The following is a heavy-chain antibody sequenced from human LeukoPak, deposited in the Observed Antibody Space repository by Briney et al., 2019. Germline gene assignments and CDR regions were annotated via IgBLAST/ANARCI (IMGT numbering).Heavy chain of an antibody. CDR1: SGSISSYY. Sequence: PSETLSLTCTVSSGSISSYYWSWIRQPPGKGLEWIGYIYYSGSTNYNPSLKSRVTISVDTSKKQFSLKLSSVTAADTAVYYCARDERYCSGGSYYPGAFDIWGQGTMVTVSS. V-gene: IGHV4-59*01. J-gene: IGHJ3*02. CDR3: ARDERYCSGGSYYPGAFDI. CDR2: IYYSGST. D-gene: IGHD2-15*01.